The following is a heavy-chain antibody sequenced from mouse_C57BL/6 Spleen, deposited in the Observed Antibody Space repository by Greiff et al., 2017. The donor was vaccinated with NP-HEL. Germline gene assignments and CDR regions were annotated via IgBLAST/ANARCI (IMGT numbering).Heavy chain of an antibody. CDR1: GYTFTDYN. CDR2: INPNNGGT. V-gene: IGHV1-18*01. J-gene: IGHJ4*01. D-gene: IGHD2-2*01. Sequence: EVQLQQSGPELVKPGASVKIPCKASGYTFTDYNMDWVKQSHGKSLEWIGDINPNNGGTIYNQKFKGKATLTVDKSSSTAYMELRSLTSEDTAVYYCARSRRLRRSYYAMDYWGQGTSVTVSS. CDR3: ARSRRLRRSYYAMDY.